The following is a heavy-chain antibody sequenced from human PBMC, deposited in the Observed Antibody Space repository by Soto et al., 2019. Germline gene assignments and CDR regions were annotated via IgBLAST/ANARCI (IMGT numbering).Heavy chain of an antibody. J-gene: IGHJ3*02. V-gene: IGHV3-74*01. D-gene: IGHD2-2*01. CDR1: GFTFSSYW. CDR2: INSDGSST. Sequence: GGSLRLSCAASGFTFSSYWMHWVRQAPGKGLVWVSRINSDGSSTSYADSVKGRFTISRDNAKNTLYLQMNSLRAEDTAVYYCAREGIVVVPAAMLVANDGLRDDAFDIWGQGTMVTVSS. CDR3: AREGIVVVPAAMLVANDGLRDDAFDI.